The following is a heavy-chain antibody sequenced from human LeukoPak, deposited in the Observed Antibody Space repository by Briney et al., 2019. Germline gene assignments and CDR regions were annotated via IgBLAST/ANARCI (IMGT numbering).Heavy chain of an antibody. CDR3: ARAGYGYYFDY. D-gene: IGHD4-17*01. CDR1: GFTFSSYS. V-gene: IGHV3-48*01. CDR2: IISSSSTI. J-gene: IGHJ4*02. Sequence: PGGSLRLSCAASGFTFSSYSMNWVRQAPGKGLEWVSYIISSSSTIYYADSVKGRFTISRDNAKNSLYLQMNSLRAEDTAVYYCARAGYGYYFDYWGQGTLVTVSS.